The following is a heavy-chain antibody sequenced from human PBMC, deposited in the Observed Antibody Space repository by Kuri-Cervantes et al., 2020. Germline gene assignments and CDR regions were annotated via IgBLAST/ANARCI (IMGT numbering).Heavy chain of an antibody. J-gene: IGHJ5*02. D-gene: IGHD3-10*01. Sequence: SETLSLTCTVSGGSISSGGYYWSWIRQHPGKGLEWIGYIYYSGSTYYNPSLKSLVTISVDTSKNQFSLKLSSVTAADTAVYYCARGITFTMVRGVSTPFDPWGQGTLVTVSS. CDR1: GGSISSGGYY. CDR2: IYYSGST. V-gene: IGHV4-31*01. CDR3: ARGITFTMVRGVSTPFDP.